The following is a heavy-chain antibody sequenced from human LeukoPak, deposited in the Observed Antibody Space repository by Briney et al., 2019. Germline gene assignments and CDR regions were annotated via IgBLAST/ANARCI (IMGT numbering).Heavy chain of an antibody. Sequence: GGSLRPSCVASGFTFSSYAMSWVRQAPGKGLEWVSGISGTGGSTYYADSVKGRFTISRDNSKNTLYLQMNSLRAEDTAVYYCAKAQYYDILTGTGPFDYWGQGTLVTVSS. CDR3: AKAQYYDILTGTGPFDY. J-gene: IGHJ4*02. CDR2: ISGTGGST. V-gene: IGHV3-23*01. CDR1: GFTFSSYA. D-gene: IGHD3-9*01.